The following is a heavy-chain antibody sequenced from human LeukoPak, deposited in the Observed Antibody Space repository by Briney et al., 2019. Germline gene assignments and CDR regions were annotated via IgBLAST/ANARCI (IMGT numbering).Heavy chain of an antibody. D-gene: IGHD1-26*01. CDR1: GFTFSSYA. CDR3: ARDSWRSGGSFDI. V-gene: IGHV3-53*01. Sequence: GGSLRLSCAASGFTFSSYAMSWVRQAPGKGLEWVSFIYSGGSTYYADSVKGRFTISRDNSKNTLYLQMNSLRAEDTAVYYCARDSWRSGGSFDIWGQGTMVTVSS. CDR2: IYSGGST. J-gene: IGHJ3*02.